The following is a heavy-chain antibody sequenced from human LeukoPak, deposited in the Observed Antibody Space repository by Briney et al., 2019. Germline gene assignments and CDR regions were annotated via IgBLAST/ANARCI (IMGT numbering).Heavy chain of an antibody. CDR3: ARGLEGFDY. CDR1: GFTFSTYG. CDR2: IWNDRSNK. Sequence: GGSLRLSCAASGFTFSTYGMHWVRQAPGKGLEWVAVIWNDRSNKYYADSVKGRFTISRDNSKNTLYLQMNSLRAEDTAVHYCARGLEGFDYWGQGTLVTVSS. V-gene: IGHV3-33*01. J-gene: IGHJ4*02.